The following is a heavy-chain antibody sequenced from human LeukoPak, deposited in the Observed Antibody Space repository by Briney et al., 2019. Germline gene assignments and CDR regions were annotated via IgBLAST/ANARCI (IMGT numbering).Heavy chain of an antibody. CDR1: GFTFHEYG. D-gene: IGHD3-10*01. CDR3: ARAQYYGSGSFWFDP. CDR2: INWNGGST. Sequence: PGGSLRLSCAASGFTFHEYGMSWVRQAPGKGLKWVSGINWNGGSTGYADSVKGRFTISRDNAKKSLYLQMNSLRAEDTALYYCARAQYYGSGSFWFDPWGQGTLVTVSS. J-gene: IGHJ5*02. V-gene: IGHV3-20*04.